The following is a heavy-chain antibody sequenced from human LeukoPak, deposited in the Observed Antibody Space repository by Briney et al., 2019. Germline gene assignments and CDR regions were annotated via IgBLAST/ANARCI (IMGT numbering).Heavy chain of an antibody. CDR3: ARGRSSSTRGYYYYYMDV. Sequence: ASVKVSCKASGYIFTYYGISWVRQAPGQGLEWMGWISAYNGNTNYAQNLQGRVTMTTDTSTSTAYMELRSLRSDDTAVYYCARGRSSSTRGYYYYYMDVWGKGTTVTVSS. CDR1: GYIFTYYG. V-gene: IGHV1-18*01. CDR2: ISAYNGNT. D-gene: IGHD2-2*01. J-gene: IGHJ6*03.